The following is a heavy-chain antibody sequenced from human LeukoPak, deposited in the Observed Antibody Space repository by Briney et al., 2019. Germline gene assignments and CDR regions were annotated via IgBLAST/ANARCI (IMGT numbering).Heavy chain of an antibody. CDR2: IYYSVST. D-gene: IGHD4-17*01. J-gene: IGHJ3*02. Sequence: SETLSLTCTVSGGSISSYYWSWIRQPPGKGLEWIGYIYYSVSTNYNPSLKSRVTISVDTSKNQFSLKLSSVTAADTAVYYCARMTTVTINAFDIGGQGTMVSVSS. V-gene: IGHV4-59*01. CDR3: ARMTTVTINAFDI. CDR1: GGSISSYY.